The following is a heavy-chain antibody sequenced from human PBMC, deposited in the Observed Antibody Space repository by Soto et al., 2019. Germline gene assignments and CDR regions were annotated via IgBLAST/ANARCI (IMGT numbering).Heavy chain of an antibody. Sequence: SVKVSCKASGGTFSSYAISWVRQAPGQGLEWMGGIIPIFGTANYAQKFQGRVTITADESTSTAYMELSSLRSEDTAVYYCARERPRFLEWSLPPGGMDVWGQGTTVTVSS. CDR2: IIPIFGTA. D-gene: IGHD3-3*01. V-gene: IGHV1-69*13. CDR3: ARERPRFLEWSLPPGGMDV. J-gene: IGHJ6*02. CDR1: GGTFSSYA.